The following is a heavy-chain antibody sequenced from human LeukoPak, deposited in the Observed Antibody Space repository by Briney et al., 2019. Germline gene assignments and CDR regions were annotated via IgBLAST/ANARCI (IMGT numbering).Heavy chain of an antibody. Sequence: ASVKVSCKASGYTFTSYGISWVRQAPGQGLEWMGWISSYNGNTNYAQKLQGRVTMTTDTSTSTAYMELRSLRSDDTAVYYCARGYCSGGSCYSNLFDYWGQGTLVTVSS. CDR2: ISSYNGNT. CDR3: ARGYCSGGSCYSNLFDY. V-gene: IGHV1-18*01. J-gene: IGHJ4*02. D-gene: IGHD2-15*01. CDR1: GYTFTSYG.